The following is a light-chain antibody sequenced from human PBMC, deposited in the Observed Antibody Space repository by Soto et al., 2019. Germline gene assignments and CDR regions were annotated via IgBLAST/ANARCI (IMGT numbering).Light chain of an antibody. J-gene: IGLJ1*01. CDR3: AAWDDSLSVNYV. V-gene: IGLV1-47*01. CDR1: SSNIGSNY. Sequence: QSVLTQPPSASGTPGQRVTISCSGSSSNIGSNYVYWYQQLPGTAPKLLIYRNNQRPSGVPDRFSGSKSGTSASLAISGLRSEVEADYYCAAWDDSLSVNYVFGTGTKVTVL. CDR2: RNN.